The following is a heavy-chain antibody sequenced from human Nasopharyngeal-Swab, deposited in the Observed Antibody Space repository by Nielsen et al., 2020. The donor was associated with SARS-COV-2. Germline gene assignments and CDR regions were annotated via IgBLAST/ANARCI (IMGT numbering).Heavy chain of an antibody. CDR1: GLSFSRYG. Sequence: GESLKISCVASGLSFSRYGMHWVRQAPGKGLEWVAVISSDGRRQKCADSVKGRFTISRDSSKNTLYLQMNSLRGEDTAVYYCASGLYYYGSGSSQNWFDPWGQGTLVTVSS. V-gene: IGHV3-30*03. J-gene: IGHJ5*02. CDR2: ISSDGRRQ. D-gene: IGHD3-10*01. CDR3: ASGLYYYGSGSSQNWFDP.